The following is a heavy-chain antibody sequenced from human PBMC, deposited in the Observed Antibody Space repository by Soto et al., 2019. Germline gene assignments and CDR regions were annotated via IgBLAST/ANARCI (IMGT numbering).Heavy chain of an antibody. CDR3: AKWVVVAAFD. J-gene: IGHJ4*02. CDR2: IGDSGSTT. D-gene: IGHD2-15*01. V-gene: IGHV3-23*01. CDR1: EFTFSSYA. Sequence: EVQLLESGGGLVQPGGSLRLSCAASEFTFSSYAMTWVRQAPGKGLEWVSVIGDSGSTTFYADSVKGRFTISRDNSKNTLYLQMNSLRVEDTALYYCAKWVVVAAFDWGQGTLVTVSS.